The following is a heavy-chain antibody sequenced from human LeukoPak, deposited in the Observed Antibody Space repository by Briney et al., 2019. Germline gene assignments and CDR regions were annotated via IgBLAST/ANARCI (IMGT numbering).Heavy chain of an antibody. V-gene: IGHV4-39*01. CDR3: AFCCGYYYSFDY. J-gene: IGHJ4*02. CDR2: IYYSGST. CDR1: GGSISSSSYY. Sequence: PSETLSLTCTVSGGSISSSSYYWGWISQPPGKGLEWIGSIYYSGSTYYNPSRKSRVTISVDTSKNQFSLKLSSVTAADTAVYYCAFCCGYYYSFDYWGQGTLVTVSS. D-gene: IGHD3-22*01.